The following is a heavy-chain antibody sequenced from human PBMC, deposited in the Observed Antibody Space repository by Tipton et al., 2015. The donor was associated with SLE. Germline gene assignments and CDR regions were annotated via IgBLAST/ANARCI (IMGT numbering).Heavy chain of an antibody. Sequence: TLSLTCAVYGGSFSGYYWIWIRQPPGKGLEWIGEVNHTGSTNYNPSLKSRVTISVDTSKNQFSLKLTSVTAADTSVYYCARGLWSGELSGAPLPDYWGQGTLVTVSS. CDR3: ARGLWSGELSGAPLPDY. D-gene: IGHD3-10*01. V-gene: IGHV4-34*01. CDR2: VNHTGST. CDR1: GGSFSGYY. J-gene: IGHJ4*02.